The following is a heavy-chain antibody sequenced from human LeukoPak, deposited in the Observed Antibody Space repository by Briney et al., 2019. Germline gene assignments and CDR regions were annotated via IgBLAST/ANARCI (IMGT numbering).Heavy chain of an antibody. CDR1: GGSFSGYY. Sequence: PSETLSLTCAVYGGSFSGYYWSWIRQPPGKGLEWIGYIYYSGSTNYNPSLKSRVTISVDTSKNQFSLKLSSVTAADTAVYYCAGIAAAGHTRKDAFDIWGQGTMVTVSS. J-gene: IGHJ3*02. CDR2: IYYSGST. D-gene: IGHD6-13*01. V-gene: IGHV4-59*01. CDR3: AGIAAAGHTRKDAFDI.